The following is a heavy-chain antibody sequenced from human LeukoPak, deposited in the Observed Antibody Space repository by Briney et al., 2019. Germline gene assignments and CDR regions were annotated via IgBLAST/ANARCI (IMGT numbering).Heavy chain of an antibody. CDR1: GGSISSSSYY. J-gene: IGHJ4*02. Sequence: SETLSLTCTVSGGSISSSSYYWAWIRQPPGKGLEWIGNIYYDGSTYYNPSLKSRVTISVDTSRNQFSLKLSSVTAADTAVYYCARDRGGYYDYYYFDYWGQGTLVTVSS. D-gene: IGHD3-10*01. V-gene: IGHV4-39*07. CDR3: ARDRGGYYDYYYFDY. CDR2: IYYDGST.